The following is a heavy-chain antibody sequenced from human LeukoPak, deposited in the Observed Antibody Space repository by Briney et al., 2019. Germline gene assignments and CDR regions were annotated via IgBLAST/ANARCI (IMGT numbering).Heavy chain of an antibody. J-gene: IGHJ2*01. D-gene: IGHD5-12*01. V-gene: IGHV4-59*08. CDR2: IYYSGST. CDR1: GGFISSYY. Sequence: SETLSLTCTVSGGFISSYYWSWIRQPPGKGLEWIGYIYYSGSTSYNPSLKSRVTMSADTSENQFSLRLSSVTAADTAVYYCARRGAYSGNDLAWYFDLWGRGTLVTVSS. CDR3: ARRGAYSGNDLAWYFDL.